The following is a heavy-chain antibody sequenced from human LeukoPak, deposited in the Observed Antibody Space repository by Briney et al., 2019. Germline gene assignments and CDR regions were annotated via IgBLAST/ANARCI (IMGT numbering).Heavy chain of an antibody. CDR3: ARVSSSWGFDY. J-gene: IGHJ4*02. CDR1: GGSISSGGYS. D-gene: IGHD6-13*01. Sequence: PQTLSLTCAVSGGSISSGGYSWSWIRQPPGKGLEWIGYIYHSGSTYYNPSLKSRVTISVDRSKNQFSLKLSSVTAADTAVYXXARVSSSWGFDYWGQGTLVTVSS. CDR2: IYHSGST. V-gene: IGHV4-30-2*01.